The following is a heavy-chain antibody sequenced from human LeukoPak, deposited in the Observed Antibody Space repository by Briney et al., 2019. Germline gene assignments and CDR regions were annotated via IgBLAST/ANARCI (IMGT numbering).Heavy chain of an antibody. CDR1: GFSVSGYW. D-gene: IGHD6-13*01. J-gene: IGHJ4*02. CDR2: IKQDGSEK. Sequence: GGSLRLSCAVSGFSVSGYWMTWVRQAPGKGLEWVANIKQDGSEKNYVDSVKGRFTISRDNAENSLFLQMNRLRVEDTAVHYCAREWQGGIAAAGTRIEGDYWGQGTLVAVSS. V-gene: IGHV3-7*01. CDR3: AREWQGGIAAAGTRIEGDY.